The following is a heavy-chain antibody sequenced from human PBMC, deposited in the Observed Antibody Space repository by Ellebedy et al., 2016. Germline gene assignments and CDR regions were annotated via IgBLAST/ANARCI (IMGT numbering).Heavy chain of an antibody. V-gene: IGHV3-73*01. J-gene: IGHJ4*02. CDR2: IRSKANSYAT. CDR1: GFTFSGSA. Sequence: GGSLRLXXAASGFTFSGSAMHWVRQASGKGLEWVGRIRSKANSYATAYAASVKGRFTISRDDSKNTAYLQMNSLKTEDTAVYYCTRLKDDYAGGLHFDSWGQGTLVTVSS. CDR3: TRLKDDYAGGLHFDS. D-gene: IGHD4-17*01.